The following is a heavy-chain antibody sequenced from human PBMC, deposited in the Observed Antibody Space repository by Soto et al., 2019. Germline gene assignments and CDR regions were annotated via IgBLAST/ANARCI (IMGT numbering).Heavy chain of an antibody. CDR1: GFTFSSYG. J-gene: IGHJ4*02. CDR2: IWYDGSNK. V-gene: IGHV3-33*01. D-gene: IGHD3-3*01. Sequence: GGSLRLSCAASGFTFSSYGRHWVRQAPGKGLGWVAFIWYDGSNKYYADSVKGRFTISRDNSKNTLYLQMNSLRAEDTAVYYCARDLKWLPDDYWGQGTLVTVPS. CDR3: ARDLKWLPDDY.